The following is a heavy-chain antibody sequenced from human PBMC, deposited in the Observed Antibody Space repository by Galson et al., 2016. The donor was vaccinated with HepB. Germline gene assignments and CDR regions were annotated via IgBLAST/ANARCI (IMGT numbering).Heavy chain of an antibody. J-gene: IGHJ6*02. Sequence: QSGAEVKKPGESLKISCKGYGYTFDNSWIAWVRQMPGKGLEWMGIIYPGDSHTRYSPSFQGQVTISADNSISTAFLQWGSLKASDTARYFCARLVGYCSSASCSTYYYYGMDVWGQGTTVTVSS. CDR2: IYPGDSHT. CDR3: ARLVGYCSSASCSTYYYYGMDV. CDR1: GYTFDNSW. D-gene: IGHD2-2*02. V-gene: IGHV5-51*01.